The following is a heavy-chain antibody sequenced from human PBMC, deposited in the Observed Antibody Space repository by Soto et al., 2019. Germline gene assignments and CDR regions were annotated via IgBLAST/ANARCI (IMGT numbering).Heavy chain of an antibody. CDR1: GYTFTRYD. CDR2: MNPNSGNT. D-gene: IGHD3-16*02. J-gene: IGHJ4*02. Sequence: ASVKVSCKASGYTFTRYDINWVRQATGQGLEWMGWMNPNSGNTGYAQKFQGRVTMTRNTSISTAYMELSSLRSEDTAVYYCARNQRDDYIWGSYRYADYWGQGTLVTVSS. CDR3: ARNQRDDYIWGSYRYADY. V-gene: IGHV1-8*01.